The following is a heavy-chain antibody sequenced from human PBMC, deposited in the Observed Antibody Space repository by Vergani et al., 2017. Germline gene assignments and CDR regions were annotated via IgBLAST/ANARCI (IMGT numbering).Heavy chain of an antibody. CDR2: INPNSGGT. CDR1: GYTFTGYY. V-gene: IGHV1-2*02. J-gene: IGHJ6*02. D-gene: IGHD1-14*01. CDR3: ARADRNVAFYYYYGMDV. Sequence: QVQLVQSGAEVKKPGASVKVSCKASGYTFTGYYMHWVRQAPGQGIEWMGWINPNSGGTNYAPKFQGRVTMTRDTSISTAYMELSRLRSDDTAVYYCARADRNVAFYYYYGMDVWGQGTTVTVSS.